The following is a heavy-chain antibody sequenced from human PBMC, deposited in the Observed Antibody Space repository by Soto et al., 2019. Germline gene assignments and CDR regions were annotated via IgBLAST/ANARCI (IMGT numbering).Heavy chain of an antibody. Sequence: EVQLVESGGGLVQPGGSLRLSCAASGFTFSSNWMHWVRQGPGKGLVWVSRIDNDGSSRDYADSVKGRFTISRDNAKNTLYLKMSSLRAEDTAVYYCATGSGWYSPDYWGQGTLVTVSS. J-gene: IGHJ4*02. CDR2: IDNDGSSR. CDR1: GFTFSSNW. V-gene: IGHV3-74*01. D-gene: IGHD6-19*01. CDR3: ATGSGWYSPDY.